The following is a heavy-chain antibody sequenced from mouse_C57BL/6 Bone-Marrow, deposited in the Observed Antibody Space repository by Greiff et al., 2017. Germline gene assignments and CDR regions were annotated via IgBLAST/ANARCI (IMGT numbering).Heavy chain of an antibody. Sequence: QVQLQQSGPGLVQPSQSLSITCTVSGFSLTSYGVHWVRQSPGKGLEWLGVIWSGGSPDYNAAFISRLSISKDNSKSQVFFKMNSLQADDTAIYYCARVDYSSNREGYYYAMDNWGERTSETASS. J-gene: IGHJ4*01. CDR1: GFSLTSYG. D-gene: IGHD2-5*01. CDR3: ARVDYSSNREGYYYAMDN. V-gene: IGHV2-2*01. CDR2: IWSGGSP.